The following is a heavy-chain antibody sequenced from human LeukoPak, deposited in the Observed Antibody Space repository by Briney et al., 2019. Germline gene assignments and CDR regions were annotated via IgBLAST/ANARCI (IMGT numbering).Heavy chain of an antibody. J-gene: IGHJ3*02. D-gene: IGHD3-10*01. CDR2: IYYSGST. CDR3: ARDRSPDAFDI. Sequence: SGTLSLTCSVSGDSISSSNWWSWVRQSPGKGLEWIGYIYYSGSTNHNPSLKSRVTISVDTSKNQFSLKLSSVTAADTAVYYCARDRSPDAFDIWGQGTMVTVSS. V-gene: IGHV4-4*02. CDR1: GDSISSSNW.